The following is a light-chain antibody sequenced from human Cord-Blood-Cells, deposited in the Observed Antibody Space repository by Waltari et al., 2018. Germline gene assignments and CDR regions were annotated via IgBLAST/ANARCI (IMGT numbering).Light chain of an antibody. Sequence: QSALTQPASVSGSPGQSITISCTGTSSDVGGYNYVSWYQQHPGKAPNLMIYDDSNRPSGVSNRFSGSKSGNTASLTISGLQAEDEADYYCSSYTSSSTLVFGGGTKLTVL. CDR3: SSYTSSSTLV. J-gene: IGLJ3*02. CDR1: SSDVGGYNY. V-gene: IGLV2-14*03. CDR2: DDS.